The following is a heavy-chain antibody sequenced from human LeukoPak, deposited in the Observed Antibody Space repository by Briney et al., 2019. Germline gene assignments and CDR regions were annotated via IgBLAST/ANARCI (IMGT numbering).Heavy chain of an antibody. D-gene: IGHD3-22*01. V-gene: IGHV3-23*01. CDR1: GFTFSSYA. CDR3: AKEFLDNSGYYGGGAVDY. Sequence: TGGSLRLSCAAPGFTFSSYAMSWVRQAPGKGLKWVSGIRGSGGSTYYADSVKGRLTISRDNSKNTLYLQMNSLRAEDTAVYYCAKEFLDNSGYYGGGAVDYWGQGTLVTVSS. CDR2: IRGSGGST. J-gene: IGHJ4*02.